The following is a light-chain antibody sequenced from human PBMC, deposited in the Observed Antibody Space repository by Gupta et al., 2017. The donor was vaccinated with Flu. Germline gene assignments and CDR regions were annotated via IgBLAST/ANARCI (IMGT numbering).Light chain of an antibody. CDR3: QQRSNWPYI. CDR2: ETS. Sequence: EVLLTQSPATLSLSPGERATLSCRASHSVNSHLVWYQQKPGQAPRLLIYETSNRATGVPARFSGSGSRTDFALTISSLETEDFAVYYCQQRSNWPYIFGQGTKLEIK. J-gene: IGKJ2*01. CDR1: HSVNSH. V-gene: IGKV3-11*01.